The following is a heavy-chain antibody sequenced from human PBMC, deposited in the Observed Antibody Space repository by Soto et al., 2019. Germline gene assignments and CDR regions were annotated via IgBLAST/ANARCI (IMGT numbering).Heavy chain of an antibody. CDR3: ARAQIDAFDI. V-gene: IGHV4-34*01. Sequence: SETLSLTCAVYGVSFSGYYWTWIRQPPGTGLEWIGEINHSGSTNYNPSLKSRVTISVDTSKNQFSLKLSSVTAADTAVYYCARAQIDAFDIWGQGTMVTVSS. CDR1: GVSFSGYY. J-gene: IGHJ3*02. CDR2: INHSGST.